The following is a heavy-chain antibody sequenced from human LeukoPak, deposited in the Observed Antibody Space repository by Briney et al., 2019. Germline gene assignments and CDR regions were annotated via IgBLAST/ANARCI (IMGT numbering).Heavy chain of an antibody. CDR2: IHGDGGDA. D-gene: IGHD3-22*01. J-gene: IGHJ4*02. V-gene: IGHV3-74*01. Sequence: GGSLRLSCAASGFTFRSYWMSWIRQSPGKELLWVSRIHGDGGDASYADSVKGRFTISRDNAKNTLYLQMDGLTAEDTAVYYCARRLYYDTAGSPFDLWGQGTLVIVSS. CDR1: GFTFRSYW. CDR3: ARRLYYDTAGSPFDL.